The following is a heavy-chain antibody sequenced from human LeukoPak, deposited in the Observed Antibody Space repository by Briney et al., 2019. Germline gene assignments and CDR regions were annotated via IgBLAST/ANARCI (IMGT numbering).Heavy chain of an antibody. CDR1: GYTFTGYY. CDR2: INPNSGGT. Sequence: ASVKVSCKASGYTFTGYYMHWVRQAPGQGLEWMGWINPNSGGTNYAQKFQGRVTMTRDTSISTAYVELSRLRSDDTAVYYCARVRGYSYGPTFDYWGQGTLVTVSS. CDR3: ARVRGYSYGPTFDY. D-gene: IGHD5-18*01. J-gene: IGHJ4*02. V-gene: IGHV1-2*02.